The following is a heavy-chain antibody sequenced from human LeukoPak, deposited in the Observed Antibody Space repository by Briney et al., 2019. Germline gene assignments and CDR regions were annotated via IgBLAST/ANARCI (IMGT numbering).Heavy chain of an antibody. CDR3: ASLIPSSGTDY. V-gene: IGHV4-34*01. D-gene: IGHD3-22*01. Sequence: SETLSLTCAVYGGSFSGYYWSWIRQPPGKGLEWIGEINHSGSTNYNPSLKGRVTISVDTSKNQFSLKLSSVTAADTAVYYCASLIPSSGTDYWGQGTLVTVSS. CDR2: INHSGST. J-gene: IGHJ4*02. CDR1: GGSFSGYY.